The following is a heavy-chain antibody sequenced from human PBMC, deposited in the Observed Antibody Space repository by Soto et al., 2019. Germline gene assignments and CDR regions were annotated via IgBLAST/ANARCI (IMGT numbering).Heavy chain of an antibody. V-gene: IGHV3-30*03. CDR2: VAHDGGNK. D-gene: IGHD3-10*01. CDR3: ALLEGGPQGNFDY. CDR1: GFGFSNYA. J-gene: IGHJ4*02. Sequence: QVRLVESGGGVVQPGGSLRLSCAASGFGFSNYAMHWVRQAPGKGLEWVALVAHDGGNKYYGDGVKGRFTISRDNSKNTLDLQTNSLRAEDTAVYYCALLEGGPQGNFDYWGQGILVTVSS.